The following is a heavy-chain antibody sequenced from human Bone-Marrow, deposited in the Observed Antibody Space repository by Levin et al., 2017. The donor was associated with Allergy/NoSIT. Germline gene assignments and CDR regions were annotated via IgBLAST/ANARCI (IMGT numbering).Heavy chain of an antibody. Sequence: GESLKISCAASGFSFSAYDMHWVRQATGKGLEWVSGIGFNGDTNYADSVKGRFTISRENAKNSLYLQMNSLRVGDTAVYYCVRGLAGGLDPWGQGTLVTVSS. V-gene: IGHV3-13*01. CDR2: IGFNGDT. CDR1: GFSFSAYD. CDR3: VRGLAGGLDP. J-gene: IGHJ5*02.